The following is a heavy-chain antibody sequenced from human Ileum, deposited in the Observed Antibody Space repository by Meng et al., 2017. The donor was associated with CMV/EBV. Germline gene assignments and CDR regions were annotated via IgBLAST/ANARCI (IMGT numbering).Heavy chain of an antibody. CDR2: IRSYADGGTA. CDR3: CRIVVLVDATGY. CDR1: GFTLSDAW. D-gene: IGHD2-15*01. V-gene: IGHV3-15*01. J-gene: IGHJ4*02. Sequence: GESLRLSCAASGFTLSDAWMYWVRQAPGKGREWVGRIRSYADGGTADYAEAGKGRLTIPRDDSKNTFSLQRNSMKSEDTAVYYCCRIVVLVDATGYWGQGALVTVSS.